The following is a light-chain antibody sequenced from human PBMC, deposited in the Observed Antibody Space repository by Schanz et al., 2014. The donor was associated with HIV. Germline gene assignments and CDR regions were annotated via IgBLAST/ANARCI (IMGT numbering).Light chain of an antibody. CDR2: GAS. CDR3: QKSNSVFRG. V-gene: IGKV3D-20*02. CDR1: QSVSSSY. Sequence: EIEMTQSPATLSVSPGERATLSCRASQSVSSSYLAWYQQKPGQAPRLLIYGASSRATGIPDRFSGSGSGTDFTLTISSLQPEDVATYYCQKSNSVFRGFGQGTKVEIK. J-gene: IGKJ1*01.